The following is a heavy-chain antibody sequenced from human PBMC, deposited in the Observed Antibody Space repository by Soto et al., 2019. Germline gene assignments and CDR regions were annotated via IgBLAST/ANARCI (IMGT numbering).Heavy chain of an antibody. J-gene: IGHJ6*02. CDR2: ISYDGSNK. CDR3: ARDLTAQWLFRRSEYYYYGMDV. Sequence: QVQLVESGGGVVQPGRSLRLSCAASGFTFSSYAMHWVRQAPGKGLEWVAVISYDGSNKYYADSVKGRFTISRDNSKNTLYLQMNSLRDEDTAVYYCARDLTAQWLFRRSEYYYYGMDVWGQGTTVTVSS. CDR1: GFTFSSYA. V-gene: IGHV3-30-3*01. D-gene: IGHD6-19*01.